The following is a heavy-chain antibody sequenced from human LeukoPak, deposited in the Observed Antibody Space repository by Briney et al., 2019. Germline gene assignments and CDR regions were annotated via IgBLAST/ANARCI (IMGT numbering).Heavy chain of an antibody. J-gene: IGHJ4*02. D-gene: IGHD1-14*01. Sequence: TGGSVRLSCAASGFTFSSYGMHWVRQAPGKGLEWVSFIRYDGSKEYYADSVKGRFTISRDNSKNTLYLQMNSLKTEDTAVYYCAKDSRYYYVDYWGQGTLVTVSS. V-gene: IGHV3-30*02. CDR3: AKDSRYYYVDY. CDR1: GFTFSSYG. CDR2: IRYDGSKE.